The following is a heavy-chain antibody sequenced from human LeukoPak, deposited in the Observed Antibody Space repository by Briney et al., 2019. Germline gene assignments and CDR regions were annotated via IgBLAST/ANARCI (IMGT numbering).Heavy chain of an antibody. CDR1: GFTFSTYA. CDR3: AKPGFCSGTGCYGYFQH. J-gene: IGHJ1*01. V-gene: IGHV3-23*01. CDR2: ISGSGSST. D-gene: IGHD2-2*01. Sequence: GGPLRLSCAAPGFTFSTYAMSWFRQAPGKGLDGVSTISGSGSSTYHADSVKGWFTISRDNSKSTLYLQMNSLRAEDTAVYYCAKPGFCSGTGCYGYFQHWGQGTLVTVSS.